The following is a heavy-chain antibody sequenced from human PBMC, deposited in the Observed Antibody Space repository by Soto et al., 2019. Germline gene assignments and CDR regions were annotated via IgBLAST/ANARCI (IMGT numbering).Heavy chain of an antibody. J-gene: IGHJ6*02. CDR3: AMVDVYVTPSPQDV. D-gene: IGHD3-16*01. V-gene: IGHV1-18*01. CDR1: GYTFTRYG. CDR2: INTYNGNT. Sequence: QVQLVQSGAEVKNPGASVKVSCKASGYTFTRYGIGWARQAPGQGXEWMGWINTYNGNTNYAQNVQGRVTLTTDTXTSTAYMEXRXXRSNXTAIYYCAMVDVYVTPSPQDVWGQGTTVIVSS.